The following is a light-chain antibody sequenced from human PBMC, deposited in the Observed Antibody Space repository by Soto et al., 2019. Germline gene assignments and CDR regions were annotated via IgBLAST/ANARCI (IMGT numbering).Light chain of an antibody. CDR2: QVS. J-gene: IGLJ1*01. CDR1: SSDVGGYNY. CDR3: SSYTSSSTYV. V-gene: IGLV2-14*01. Sequence: QSALTQPASVSGSPGQSITISCTGTSSDVGGYNYVSWYQQHPGKAPKLMIYQVSNRPSGVSNRFSASKSGNTASLTISGLQAEDEADYYCSSYTSSSTYVFGTGTKLTVL.